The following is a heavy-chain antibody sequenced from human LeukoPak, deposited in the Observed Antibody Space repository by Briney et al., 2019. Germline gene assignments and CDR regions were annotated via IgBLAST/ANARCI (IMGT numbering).Heavy chain of an antibody. CDR3: AKDLHYDSSGYGDDY. V-gene: IGHV3-23*01. J-gene: IGHJ4*02. D-gene: IGHD3-22*01. CDR2: ISGSGGST. Sequence: GGSLRLSCAASGFTFSSYAVSWVRQAPGKGLEWVSAISGSGGSTYFADSVKGRFTISGNNSKNTLYLQMNSLRAEATAVYYCAKDLHYDSSGYGDDYWGQGTLVTVSS. CDR1: GFTFSSYA.